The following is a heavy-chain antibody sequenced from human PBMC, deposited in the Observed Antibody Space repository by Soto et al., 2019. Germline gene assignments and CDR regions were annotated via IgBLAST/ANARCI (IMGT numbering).Heavy chain of an antibody. J-gene: IGHJ5*02. CDR2: ISSSSSYI. Sequence: VQLVQSGAEVKKPGSSVKVSCKASGGTFSSYSMNWVRQAPGKGLEWVSSISSSSSYIYYADSVKGRFTISRDNAKNSLYLQMNSLRAEDTAVYYCASRASYYDFWSGYYTGNWFDPWGQGTLVTVSS. CDR3: ASRASYYDFWSGYYTGNWFDP. CDR1: GGTFSSYS. D-gene: IGHD3-3*01. V-gene: IGHV3-21*01.